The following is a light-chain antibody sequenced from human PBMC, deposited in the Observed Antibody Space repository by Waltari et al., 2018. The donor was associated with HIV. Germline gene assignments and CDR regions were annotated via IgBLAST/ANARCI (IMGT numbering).Light chain of an antibody. CDR2: AAS. Sequence: DIQMTHSPSSLSASVGDRVTITCRASHDISNYLAWFQQRPGEAPKSLIYAASTLQSGVPSKFRGSGSETYFTLTINSLQSEDSATYYCQQYKGYPLTFGQGTRLEIK. V-gene: IGKV1-16*02. CDR1: HDISNY. J-gene: IGKJ5*01. CDR3: QQYKGYPLT.